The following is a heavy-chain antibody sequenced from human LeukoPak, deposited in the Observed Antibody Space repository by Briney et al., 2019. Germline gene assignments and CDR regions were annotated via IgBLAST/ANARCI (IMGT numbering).Heavy chain of an antibody. D-gene: IGHD3-16*01. CDR3: AKNRGLFYGSSPFAR. Sequence: PGGSLRLSCTASGFPFSSFAMSWVRQAPGKGLEWVSLFGSGGDIFYADSVKGRFSISRDNSKNTVFLQMNSLRGEGTAVYHCAKNRGLFYGSSPFARWGQGTLVTVSS. CDR1: GFPFSSFA. V-gene: IGHV3-23*03. CDR2: LFGSGGDI. J-gene: IGHJ4*02.